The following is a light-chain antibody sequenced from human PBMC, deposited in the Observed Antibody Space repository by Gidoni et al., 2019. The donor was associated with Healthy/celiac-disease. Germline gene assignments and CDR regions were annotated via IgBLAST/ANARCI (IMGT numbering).Light chain of an antibody. CDR2: GAS. CDR3: QQCYSTHWR. V-gene: IGKV4-1*01. Sequence: RATVEGRFSQSCLARYNIRSYLTWYQQKPGQPPKLLIYGASSRETGVPERFSGSGSGTDFTLTISSLQAEDFAVYYCQQCYSTHWRFGQGTKVEIK. CDR1: QSCLARYNIRSY. J-gene: IGKJ1*01.